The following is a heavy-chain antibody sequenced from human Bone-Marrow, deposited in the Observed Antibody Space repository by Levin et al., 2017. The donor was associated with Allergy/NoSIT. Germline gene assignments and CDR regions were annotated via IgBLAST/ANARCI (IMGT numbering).Heavy chain of an antibody. CDR3: ATSITRQGY. CDR2: ISGSGFST. D-gene: IGHD2-2*01. J-gene: IGHJ4*02. CDR1: GFSSSTYA. V-gene: IGHV3-23*01. Sequence: PGGSLRLSCAASGFSSSTYAMGWVRQAPGKGLEWVSTISGSGFSTYYADSVKGRFTVSRDNSKNTLFLQMNSLRVEDTAVYYCATSITRQGYWGQGTLVTVSS.